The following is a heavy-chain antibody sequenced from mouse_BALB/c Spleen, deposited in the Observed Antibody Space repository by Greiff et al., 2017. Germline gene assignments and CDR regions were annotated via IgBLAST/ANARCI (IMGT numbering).Heavy chain of an antibody. CDR1: GFTFSDYG. V-gene: IGHV5-15*02. J-gene: IGHJ1*01. D-gene: IGHD3-3*01. CDR3: ERDGAGKGYFDV. Sequence: EVMLVESGGGLVQPGGSRKLSCAASGFTFSDYGMAWVRQAPGKGPEWVAFISNLAYSIYYADTVTGRIIISRENAKNTLYLEMSSLRSEDTAMYYCERDGAGKGYFDVWGAGTTVTVSS. CDR2: ISNLAYSI.